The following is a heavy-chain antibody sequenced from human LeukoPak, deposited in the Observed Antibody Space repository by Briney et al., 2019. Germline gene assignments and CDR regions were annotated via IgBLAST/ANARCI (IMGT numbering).Heavy chain of an antibody. Sequence: GGSLRLSCAASGFTFSSYEMNWVRQAPGKGLEWVSYISSSGSTIYYADSVKGRFIISRDNAKNSLYLQMNSLRAEDTAVYYCAREPLGYCTNGVCYNAYYGMDVWGQGTTVTVSS. D-gene: IGHD2-8*01. CDR2: ISSSGSTI. CDR1: GFTFSSYE. CDR3: AREPLGYCTNGVCYNAYYGMDV. J-gene: IGHJ6*02. V-gene: IGHV3-48*03.